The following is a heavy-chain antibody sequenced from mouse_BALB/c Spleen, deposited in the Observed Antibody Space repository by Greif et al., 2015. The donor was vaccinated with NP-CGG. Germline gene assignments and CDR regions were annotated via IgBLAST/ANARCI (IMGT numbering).Heavy chain of an antibody. Sequence: VQLQQSGAELVKPGTSVKLSCKASGYNFTSYWINWVKLRPGQGLEWIGDIYPGSGSTNYNEKFKSKATLTVDTSSSTAYMQLSSLASEDSALYYCARSNWDYFDYWGQGTTLTVSS. CDR1: GYNFTSYW. CDR2: IYPGSGST. CDR3: ARSNWDYFDY. V-gene: IGHV1-55*01. D-gene: IGHD4-1*01. J-gene: IGHJ2*01.